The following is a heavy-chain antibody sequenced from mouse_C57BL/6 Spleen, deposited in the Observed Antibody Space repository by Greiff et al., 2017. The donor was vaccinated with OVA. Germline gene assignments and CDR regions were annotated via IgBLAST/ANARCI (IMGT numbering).Heavy chain of an antibody. Sequence: VKLQESGAELVKPGASVKMSCKASGYTFTSYWITWVKQRPGQGLEWIGDIYPGSGSTNYNEKFKSKATLTVDTSSSTAYMRLSSLTSEDSAVYDCARGGSSYVGFDYWGQGTTLTVSS. D-gene: IGHD1-1*01. CDR3: ARGGSSYVGFDY. V-gene: IGHV1-55*01. CDR1: GYTFTSYW. CDR2: IYPGSGST. J-gene: IGHJ2*01.